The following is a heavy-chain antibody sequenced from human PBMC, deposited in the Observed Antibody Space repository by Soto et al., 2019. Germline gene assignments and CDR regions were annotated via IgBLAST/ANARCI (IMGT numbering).Heavy chain of an antibody. V-gene: IGHV1-3*01. CDR1: GYDFNSYS. CDR2: INGGIGNT. J-gene: IGHJ4*02. CDR3: ARSSVTIDGLDF. Sequence: QVRLEQSRAEVKEPGASVKISCKASGYDFNSYSIHWLRQAPGQRPEYMGRINGGIGNTKFSQKFQDRLTISRDTSASAMYMELSSLTSDDTGVYYCARSSVTIDGLDFWGQGTRVIVSS. D-gene: IGHD4-17*01.